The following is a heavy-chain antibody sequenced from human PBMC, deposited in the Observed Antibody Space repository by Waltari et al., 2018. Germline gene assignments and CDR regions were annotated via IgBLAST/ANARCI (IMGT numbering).Heavy chain of an antibody. CDR3: ARGLPGYYYYYMDV. Sequence: QVQLQESCPGLMKPSETLSLTCTVSGGSISSYYWSWIRQPPGKGLEWIGYIYYSGSTTHNPSLQSRVTLSVDTSKNQFSLKLSSVTAADTAVYYCARGLPGYYYYYMDVWGKGTTVTVSS. V-gene: IGHV4-59*01. CDR1: GGSISSYY. CDR2: IYYSGST. J-gene: IGHJ6*03. D-gene: IGHD3-16*01.